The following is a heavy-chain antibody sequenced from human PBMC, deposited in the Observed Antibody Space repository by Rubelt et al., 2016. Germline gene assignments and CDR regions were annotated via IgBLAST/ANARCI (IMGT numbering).Heavy chain of an antibody. J-gene: IGHJ4*02. Sequence: QVQLQESGPGLVKPSGTLSLTCAVSGVSISSTNWWSWVRQPPGKGLEWIGEIYHSGSTHYNPSLKSRFTISVDKSKNQFSLKLSSVTAADTAVYYCARGGVNWNYDYWGQGTLVTVSS. CDR3: ARGGVNWNYDY. V-gene: IGHV4-4*02. CDR1: GVSISSTNW. D-gene: IGHD1-7*01. CDR2: IYHSGST.